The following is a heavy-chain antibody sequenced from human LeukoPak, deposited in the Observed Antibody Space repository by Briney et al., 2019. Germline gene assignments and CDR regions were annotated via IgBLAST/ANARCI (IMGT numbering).Heavy chain of an antibody. J-gene: IGHJ5*02. D-gene: IGHD3-10*01. CDR3: VKDAFYASGTYYNS. CDR2: IGGSTSGT. CDR1: GFTFSSYG. Sequence: SGGSLTLSCAASGFTFSSYGMSWVRQAPGKGLEWVSAIGGSTSGTYYADSVKGRFTSSRDNSKTTLSLQMNSLGAEDTAVYYCVKDAFYASGTYYNSWGQGTLVTVSS. V-gene: IGHV3-23*01.